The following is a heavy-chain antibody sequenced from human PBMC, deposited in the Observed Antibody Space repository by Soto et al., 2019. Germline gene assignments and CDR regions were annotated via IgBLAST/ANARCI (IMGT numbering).Heavy chain of an antibody. Sequence: QQQLVQSGAEVKKPGSSVKVSCKASGGTFGNYAISWVRQAPGQGLEWMGKIIPIFKTANYAQKFQGRITITADRSTRTIIAYMEMISLRYEDTALYYWARVSIPGIYGGDGWGQGTTVTVAS. D-gene: IGHD2-15*01. V-gene: IGHV1-69*06. CDR2: IIPIFKTA. CDR1: GGTFGNYA. J-gene: IGHJ6*02. CDR3: ARVSIPGIYGGDG.